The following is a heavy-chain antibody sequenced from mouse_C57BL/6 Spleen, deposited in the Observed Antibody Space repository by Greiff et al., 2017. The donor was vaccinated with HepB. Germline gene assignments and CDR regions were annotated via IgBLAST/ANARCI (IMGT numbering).Heavy chain of an antibody. CDR1: GYAFSSSW. J-gene: IGHJ3*01. CDR2: IYPGDGDT. D-gene: IGHD2-1*01. Sequence: VQLQQSGPELVKPGASVKISCKASGYAFSSSWMNWVKQRPGKGLEWIGRIYPGDGDTNYNGKFKGKATLTADKSSSTAYMQLSSLTSEDSAVYFCASKVYYGNYDGWFAYWGQGTLVTVSA. CDR3: ASKVYYGNYDGWFAY. V-gene: IGHV1-82*01.